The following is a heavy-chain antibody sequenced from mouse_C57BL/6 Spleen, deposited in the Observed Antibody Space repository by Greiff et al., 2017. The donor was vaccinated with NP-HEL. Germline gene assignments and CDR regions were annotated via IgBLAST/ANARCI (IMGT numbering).Heavy chain of an antibody. CDR1: GYTFTDYE. Sequence: VQLQQSGAELVRPGASVTLSCKASGYTFTDYEMHWVKQTPVHGLEWIGAIDPETGGTAYNQKFKGKAILTADKSSSTAYMELRSLTSEDSAVYYCTRWVTTVVAKDFDYWGQGTTLTVSS. V-gene: IGHV1-15*01. D-gene: IGHD1-1*01. CDR3: TRWVTTVVAKDFDY. CDR2: IDPETGGT. J-gene: IGHJ2*01.